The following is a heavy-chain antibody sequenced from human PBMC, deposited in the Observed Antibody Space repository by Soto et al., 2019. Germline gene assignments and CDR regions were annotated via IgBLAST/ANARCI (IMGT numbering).Heavy chain of an antibody. J-gene: IGHJ4*02. V-gene: IGHV3-23*01. CDR3: AKDRGQAAGYYFDS. D-gene: IGHD6-25*01. Sequence: EVQLLESGGGWVQPGGSLRLSCAASGFTFSSYAMTWVRQAPGKGLEWVSGITGNGGSAYYADSVKGRFTISKDNSKSTLYLQMDSLRAEDTAVYYCAKDRGQAAGYYFDSWAQGTLVTVSS. CDR1: GFTFSSYA. CDR2: ITGNGGSA.